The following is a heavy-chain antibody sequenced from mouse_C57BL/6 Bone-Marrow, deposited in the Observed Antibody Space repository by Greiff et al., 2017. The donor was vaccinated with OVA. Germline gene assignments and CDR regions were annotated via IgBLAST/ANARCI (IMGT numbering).Heavy chain of an antibody. CDR1: GFTFSDYG. Sequence: EVQLVESGGGLVQPGGSLKLSCAASGFTFSDYGMAWVRQAPRKGPEWVAFISNLAYSIYYADTVTGRFTISRENAKNTLSLEMSSLRSENTAMYYCARPDYYGSSYVAYWGQGTLVTVSA. J-gene: IGHJ3*01. CDR3: ARPDYYGSSYVAY. D-gene: IGHD1-1*01. V-gene: IGHV5-15*01. CDR2: ISNLAYSI.